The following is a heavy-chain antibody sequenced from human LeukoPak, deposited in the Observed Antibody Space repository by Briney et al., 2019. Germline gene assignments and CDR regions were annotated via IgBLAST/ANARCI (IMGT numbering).Heavy chain of an antibody. J-gene: IGHJ4*02. CDR2: MSPNSGNT. CDR1: GYTFTSYD. D-gene: IGHD2-15*01. Sequence: GASVKVSCKASGYTFTSYDINWVRQATGQGLEWMGWMSPNSGNTGYAQKFQGRVTMTRNSSITTAYMELSSLRSEDTAVYYCARRHGRCSDGSCYYPDYWGQGTLVTVSS. V-gene: IGHV1-8*01. CDR3: ARRHGRCSDGSCYYPDY.